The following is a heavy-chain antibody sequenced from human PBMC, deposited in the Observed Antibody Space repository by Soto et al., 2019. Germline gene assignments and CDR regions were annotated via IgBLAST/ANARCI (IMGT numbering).Heavy chain of an antibody. CDR1: GGSISSSSYY. D-gene: IGHD2-8*01. V-gene: IGHV4-39*01. J-gene: IGHJ5*02. CDR3: ARNILLMVYAYPGPSISWFDP. CDR2: IYYSGST. Sequence: SESLSLTXTVSGGSISSSSYYWGWIRQPPGKGLEWIGSIYYSGSTYYNPSLKSRVTISVDTSKNQFSLKLSSVTAADTAVYYCARNILLMVYAYPGPSISWFDPWGQGTLVTVSS.